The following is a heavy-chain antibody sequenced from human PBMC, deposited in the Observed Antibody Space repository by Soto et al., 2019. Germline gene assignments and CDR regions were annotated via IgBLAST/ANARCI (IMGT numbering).Heavy chain of an antibody. CDR1: GASISTYY. Sequence: SETLSLTCTVSGASISTYYWSWIRQPAGKGLEWIGRLYTSGTTNYNPSLKSRVTMSVDTSENQFSLKLGSVTAADTAVYFCARDGAHCSGGTCYSVWFDPWGPGTLVTVSS. V-gene: IGHV4-4*07. CDR3: ARDGAHCSGGTCYSVWFDP. J-gene: IGHJ5*02. CDR2: LYTSGTT. D-gene: IGHD2-15*01.